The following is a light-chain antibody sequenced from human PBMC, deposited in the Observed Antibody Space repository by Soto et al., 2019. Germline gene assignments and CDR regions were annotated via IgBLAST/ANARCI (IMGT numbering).Light chain of an antibody. V-gene: IGLV2-14*01. CDR3: SSYASSSTLV. CDR1: SSDVGDYTY. CDR2: DVS. Sequence: QSVLTQPASLSGSPGQSITISCAGTSSDVGDYTYVSWYQQHPGKAPKLMIYDVSNRPSGVSNRFSGSKSGNTASLTISGLQAEDEAEYYCSSYASSSTLVFGTGTKVTVL. J-gene: IGLJ1*01.